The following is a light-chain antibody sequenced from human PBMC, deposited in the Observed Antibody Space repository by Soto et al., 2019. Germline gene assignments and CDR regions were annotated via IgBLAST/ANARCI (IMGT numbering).Light chain of an antibody. V-gene: IGLV2-23*01. Sequence: QSALTQPASVSVSPGQSITISCTGTSSDVGNYILVSWFQQHPGKAPKVIIYEGSKRPSGVSHRFSGSKSGNTASLTISGVQAEDEADYYYCSYAGSSTHVFGTGTKVTVL. CDR3: CSYAGSSTHV. CDR1: SSDVGNYIL. CDR2: EGS. J-gene: IGLJ1*01.